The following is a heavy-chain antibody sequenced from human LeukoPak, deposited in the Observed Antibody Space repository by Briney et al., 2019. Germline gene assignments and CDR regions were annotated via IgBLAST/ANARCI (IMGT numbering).Heavy chain of an antibody. CDR2: IYYSGST. CDR1: GGSISSYY. D-gene: IGHD6-13*01. J-gene: IGHJ4*02. Sequence: SETLSLTCTVSGGSISSYYWSWIRQPPGKGLEWIGYIYYSGSTNYNPSLKSRVTISVDTSKNQFSLKLSSVTAADTAVYYCARDGDRIAAAGTAFDYWGQGTLVTVSS. V-gene: IGHV4-59*01. CDR3: ARDGDRIAAAGTAFDY.